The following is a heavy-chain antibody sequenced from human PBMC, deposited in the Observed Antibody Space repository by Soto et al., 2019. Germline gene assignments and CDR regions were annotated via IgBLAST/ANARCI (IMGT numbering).Heavy chain of an antibody. CDR3: ARVKLAGRGSFHD. D-gene: IGHD3-3*02. Sequence: SETLSLTCAVSGYSITNGYYWGWIRQPPGKGLEWIGSIYHSGNTYYNPSLKSRVTLSIDTSKNQFSLKLRSVTAADAAMYYCARVKLAGRGSFHDWGQGTLVTVSS. CDR2: IYHSGNT. CDR1: GYSITNGYY. V-gene: IGHV4-38-2*01. J-gene: IGHJ4*02.